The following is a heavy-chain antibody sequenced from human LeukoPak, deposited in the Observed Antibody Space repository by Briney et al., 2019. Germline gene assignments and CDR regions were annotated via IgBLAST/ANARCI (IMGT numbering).Heavy chain of an antibody. V-gene: IGHV1-69*13. CDR1: GGTFSSYA. D-gene: IGHD2-2*01. CDR3: ARDGYCSSTSCRRNYYYYYMDV. Sequence: SVKVSCKASGGTFSSYAISWVRQAPGQGLEWMGGIIPIFGTANYAQKFQGRVTITADESTSTAYMELSSLRSEDTAVYYCARDGYCSSTSCRRNYYYYYMDVWGKGTTVTISS. CDR2: IIPIFGTA. J-gene: IGHJ6*03.